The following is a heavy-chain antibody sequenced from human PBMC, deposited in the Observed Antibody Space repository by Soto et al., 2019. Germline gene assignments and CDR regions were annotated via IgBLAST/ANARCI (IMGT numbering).Heavy chain of an antibody. J-gene: IGHJ5*02. CDR2: IYYSGST. CDR1: GGSISSYY. D-gene: IGHD3-3*01. Sequence: ETLSLTCTVSGGSISSYYWSWIRQPPGKGLEWIGYIYYSGSTNYNPSLKSRVTISVDTSKNQFSLKLSSVTAADTAVYYCARTYDFWSGYPIANWFDPWGQGTLVTVSS. V-gene: IGHV4-59*08. CDR3: ARTYDFWSGYPIANWFDP.